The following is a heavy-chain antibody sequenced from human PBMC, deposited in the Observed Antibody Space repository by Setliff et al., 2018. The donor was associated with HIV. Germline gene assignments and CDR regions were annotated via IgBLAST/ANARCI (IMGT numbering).Heavy chain of an antibody. V-gene: IGHV4-39*07. Sequence: PSETLSLTCTVSGGSVSSPGYYWGWIRQLPGKGLEWIGSVYNSGITFKNPSLKSRVTISVDRSGNQFSLRLTSVTAADTAVYYCATCRHRPSNWFDPWGQGTVVTVSS. CDR2: VYNSGIT. J-gene: IGHJ5*02. CDR1: GGSVSSPGYY. CDR3: ATCRHRPSNWFDP.